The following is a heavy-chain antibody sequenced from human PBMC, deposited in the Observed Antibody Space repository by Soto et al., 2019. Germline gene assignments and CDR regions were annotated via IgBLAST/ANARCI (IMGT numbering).Heavy chain of an antibody. J-gene: IGHJ2*01. CDR3: AKVLGSSGWVYWYFDL. Sequence: EVQLLESGGGLVQPGGSLRLSCAASGFTFSSYAMSWVRQAPGKGLEWVSAISGSGASTYYANSVKGRFTISRDNSKNTRDLQMNSQRAEDTAGYDCAKVLGSSGWVYWYFDLWGRGTLVTVSS. CDR1: GFTFSSYA. D-gene: IGHD6-19*01. CDR2: ISGSGAST. V-gene: IGHV3-23*01.